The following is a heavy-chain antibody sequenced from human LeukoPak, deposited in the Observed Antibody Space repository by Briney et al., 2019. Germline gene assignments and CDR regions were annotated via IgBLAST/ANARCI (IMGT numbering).Heavy chain of an antibody. CDR3: ARNIVVVPAAPYFDY. D-gene: IGHD2-2*01. J-gene: IGHJ4*02. V-gene: IGHV3-11*04. CDR1: GFTFSDYY. Sequence: GGSLRLSCAASGFTFSDYYMSWIRQAPGKGLEWVSYISSSSSTIYYADSVKGRFTISRDNAKNSLYLQMNSLRAEDTAVYYCARNIVVVPAAPYFDYWGQGTLVTVSS. CDR2: ISSSSSTI.